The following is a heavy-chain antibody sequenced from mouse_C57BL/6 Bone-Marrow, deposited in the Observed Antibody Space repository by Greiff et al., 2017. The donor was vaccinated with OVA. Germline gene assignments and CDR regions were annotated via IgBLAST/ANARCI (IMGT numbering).Heavy chain of an antibody. V-gene: IGHV1-19*01. CDR3: ARSIYYGNFAMDY. J-gene: IGHJ2*01. CDR1: GYTFTDYY. Sequence: VQLQQSGPVLVKPGASVKMSCKASGYTFTDYYMNWVKQSHGKSLEWIGVINPYNGGTSYNQKFKGKATLTVDKSSSTAYMELNSLTSEDSAVYYCARSIYYGNFAMDYWGQGTTLTVSS. CDR2: INPYNGGT. D-gene: IGHD2-1*01.